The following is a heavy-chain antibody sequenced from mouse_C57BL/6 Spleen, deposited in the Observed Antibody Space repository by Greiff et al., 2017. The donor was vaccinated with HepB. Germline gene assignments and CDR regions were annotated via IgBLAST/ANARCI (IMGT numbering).Heavy chain of an antibody. CDR1: GFTFSNYW. D-gene: IGHD1-1*01. CDR2: IRLKSDNYAT. J-gene: IGHJ4*01. V-gene: IGHV6-3*01. Sequence: EVKVEESGGGLVQPGGSMKLSCVASGFTFSNYWMNWVRQSPEKGLEWVAQIRLKSDNYATHYAESVKGRFTISRDDSKSSVYLQMNNLRAADTGIYYCTGPYYYGSSSYAMDYWGQGTSVTVSS. CDR3: TGPYYYGSSSYAMDY.